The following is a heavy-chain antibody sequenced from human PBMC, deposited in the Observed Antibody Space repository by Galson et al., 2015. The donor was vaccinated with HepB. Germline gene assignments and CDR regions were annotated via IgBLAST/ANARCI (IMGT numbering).Heavy chain of an antibody. CDR1: GFTFSTSA. Sequence: SLRLSCAASGFTFSTSAMNWVRQAPGTGLETISYIRAGSSIITYADTVKCRFTISRDDARSSLYMEMNSLRDEDTAVYYCARDHDWAIDLGGQGTLVNVS. V-gene: IGHV3-48*02. CDR3: ARDHDWAIDL. J-gene: IGHJ3*01. D-gene: IGHD2-21*01. CDR2: IRAGSSII.